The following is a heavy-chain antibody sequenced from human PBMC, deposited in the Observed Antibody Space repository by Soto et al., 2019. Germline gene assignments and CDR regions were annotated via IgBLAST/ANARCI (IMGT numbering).Heavy chain of an antibody. CDR1: GGTFSSYA. CDR2: IIPIFGTA. D-gene: IGHD3-22*01. Sequence: QVQLVQSGAEVKKPGSSVKVSCKASGGTFSSYAISWVRQAPGQGLEWMGGIIPIFGTANYAQKFQGRVMITADESTSTASMELSSLRSEDTAVYYCARSPYYYDSSGYHGGMDVWGQGTTVTVSS. CDR3: ARSPYYYDSSGYHGGMDV. J-gene: IGHJ6*02. V-gene: IGHV1-69*01.